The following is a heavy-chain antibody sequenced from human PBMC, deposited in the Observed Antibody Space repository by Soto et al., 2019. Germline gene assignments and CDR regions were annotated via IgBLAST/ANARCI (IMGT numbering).Heavy chain of an antibody. CDR3: ARVGEELTTITGYFDD. CDR2: IYDSGTP. Sequence: PSETLSLTCTVSGGSISSYYWSWIRQPPGKGLEWIGYIYDSGTPNYNPSLKSRVTISVDTSKNQFSLKLSSVTAADTAVYFCARVGEELTTITGYFDDWGQGTLVTVSS. CDR1: GGSISSYY. D-gene: IGHD4-4*01. V-gene: IGHV4-59*01. J-gene: IGHJ4*02.